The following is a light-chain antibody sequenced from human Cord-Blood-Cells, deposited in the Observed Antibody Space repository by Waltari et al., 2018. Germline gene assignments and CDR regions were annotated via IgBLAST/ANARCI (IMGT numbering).Light chain of an antibody. CDR2: DVS. CDR3: CSYAGSYV. CDR1: RRDVGGYKS. J-gene: IGLJ1*01. V-gene: IGLV2-11*01. Sequence: QSALTQPRPVSGSPGQSVPISFPGTRRDVGGYKSVSWYQQHPGKAPTLMIYDVSKRPSGVPDRFSGSKSGNTASLTISGLQAEDEADYYCCSYAGSYVFGTGTKVTVL.